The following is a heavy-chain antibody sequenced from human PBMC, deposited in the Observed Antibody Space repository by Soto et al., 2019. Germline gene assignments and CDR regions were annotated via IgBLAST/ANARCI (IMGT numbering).Heavy chain of an antibody. CDR1: GFTFSSYS. J-gene: IGHJ6*02. CDR3: ARSVVVAAVPYYYYYGMDV. CDR2: ISSSSSTI. Sequence: GGSLRLSCAASGFTFSSYSMNWVRQAPGKGLEWVSYISSSSSTIYYADSVKGRFTISRDNAKNSLYLQMNSLRAEDTAVYYCARSVVVAAVPYYYYYGMDVWGQGTTVTVSS. D-gene: IGHD2-15*01. V-gene: IGHV3-48*04.